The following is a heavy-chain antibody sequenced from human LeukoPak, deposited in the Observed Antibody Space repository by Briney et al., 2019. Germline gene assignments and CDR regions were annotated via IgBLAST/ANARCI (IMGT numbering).Heavy chain of an antibody. CDR2: FDPEDGET. V-gene: IGHV1-24*01. J-gene: IGHJ5*02. CDR3: ARDFSELAAAEYDP. D-gene: IGHD6-13*01. CDR1: GYTLTELS. Sequence: ASVKVSCKVSGYTLTELSMHWVRQAPGKGLEWMGGFDPEDGETIYAQKFQGRVTMTEDTSTDTAYMELSSLRSEDTAVYYCARDFSELAAAEYDPWGQGTLVTVSS.